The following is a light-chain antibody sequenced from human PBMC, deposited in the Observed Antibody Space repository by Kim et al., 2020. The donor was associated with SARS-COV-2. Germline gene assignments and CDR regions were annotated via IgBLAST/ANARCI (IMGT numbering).Light chain of an antibody. J-gene: IGKJ2*01. Sequence: SLSPGESPTLSCRDSQSCSSFVSWYQQKPGQAPSLLIYDASNRATGIPARFSGSGSGTDFTLTISSLEPEDFAVYYCQQRSNWPYTFGQGTKLDI. CDR3: QQRSNWPYT. CDR1: QSCSSF. V-gene: IGKV3-11*01. CDR2: DAS.